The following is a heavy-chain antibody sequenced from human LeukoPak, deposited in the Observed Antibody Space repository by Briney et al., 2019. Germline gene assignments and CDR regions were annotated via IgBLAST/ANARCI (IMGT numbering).Heavy chain of an antibody. Sequence: PSETLSLTCTVSGGSINGYYWCWMRQPPGKGLEWIGNFYSSGSANYNPSLKSRVTISVETSKNQFSLKLSSVTAADTAVYYWARVFGYTYGHADYWGQGTLVTVSP. J-gene: IGHJ4*02. V-gene: IGHV4-59*01. D-gene: IGHD5-18*01. CDR2: FYSSGSA. CDR1: GGSINGYY. CDR3: ARVFGYTYGHADY.